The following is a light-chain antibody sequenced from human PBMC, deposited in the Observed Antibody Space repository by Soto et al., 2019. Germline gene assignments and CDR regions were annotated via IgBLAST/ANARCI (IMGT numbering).Light chain of an antibody. V-gene: IGKV3-20*01. CDR3: HQYGSSPPT. CDR1: RSVTNNY. Sequence: EIVLTQSPGTLSLSPGERATFSCRASRSVTNNYVAWYQRKPGQAPRLLIYGASSRATDIPGRFSGTGSGTDFSLTITRLEPEDFAVYYCHQYGSSPPTFGQGTKVEI. CDR2: GAS. J-gene: IGKJ1*01.